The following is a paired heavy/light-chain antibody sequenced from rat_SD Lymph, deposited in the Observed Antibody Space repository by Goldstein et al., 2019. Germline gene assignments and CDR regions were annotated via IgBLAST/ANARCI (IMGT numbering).Light chain of an antibody. J-gene: IGKJ4*01. Sequence: DIQMTQSLASLSASLEEIVTITCQASQDIGNWLAWYQQKPGKSPQLLIHSATSLADGIPSRFSGSRSGTQYSLKISRLQVEDTGIYYCLQRYSNPFTFGSGTKLEIK. CDR1: QDIGNW. CDR3: LQRYSNPFT. V-gene: IGKV12S20*01. CDR2: SAT.
Heavy chain of an antibody. V-gene: IGHV9-4*01. Sequence: QIQLVQSGPELKKPGESVKISCKASGYTFTDYAMHWVKQAPGKGLKWMGWINTYTGKPTYADDFKGRFVFSLEASASTANLQISNLKNEDTATYFCVWDYYSSYIPGWFAYWGQGTLVTVSS. CDR3: VWDYYSSYIPGWFAY. D-gene: IGHD1-2*01. CDR1: GYTFTDYA. J-gene: IGHJ3*01. CDR2: INTYTGKP.